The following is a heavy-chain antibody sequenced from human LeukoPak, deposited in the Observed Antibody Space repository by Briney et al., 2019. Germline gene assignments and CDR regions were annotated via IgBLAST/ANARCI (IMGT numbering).Heavy chain of an antibody. D-gene: IGHD3-10*01. CDR2: IIPIFGTA. CDR1: GGTFSSYA. CDR3: ARSVWFGELFDWFDP. J-gene: IGHJ5*02. V-gene: IGHV1-69*05. Sequence: ASVMVSCMASGGTFSSYAISWARQAPGQGLECMGRIIPIFGTANYAQKFQGRVTITTEESTSTAYMELSSLRSEDTAVYYCARSVWFGELFDWFDPWGQGTLVTVSS.